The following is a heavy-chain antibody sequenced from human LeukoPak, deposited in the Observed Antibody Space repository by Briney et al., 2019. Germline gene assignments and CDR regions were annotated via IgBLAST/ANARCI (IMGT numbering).Heavy chain of an antibody. V-gene: IGHV1-18*01. CDR2: ISAYNGKK. J-gene: IGHJ4*02. D-gene: IGHD3-22*01. CDR1: GYTFTTYG. CDR3: ARDSTYYYDSSGL. Sequence: ASVKVSCKASGYTFTTYGITWVRQAPGQGLEWMGWISAYNGKKNYAQKFQGRVAMTTDTSTSTAYMELRSLRSDDTAVYYCARDSTYYYDSSGLWGQGTLVTVSS.